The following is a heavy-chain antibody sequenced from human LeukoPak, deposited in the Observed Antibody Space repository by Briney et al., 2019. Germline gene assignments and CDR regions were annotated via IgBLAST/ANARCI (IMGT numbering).Heavy chain of an antibody. D-gene: IGHD3-3*01. Sequence: SVKVSWKASGGTFSSYAISWVRQAPGQGLEWMGGIIPIFGTANYAQKFQGRVTITADESTSTAYMELSSLRSEDTAVYYCAREMVRDFWSGPYYYYYGMDVWGQGTTVTVSS. CDR3: AREMVRDFWSGPYYYYYGMDV. CDR1: GGTFSSYA. V-gene: IGHV1-69*13. CDR2: IIPIFGTA. J-gene: IGHJ6*02.